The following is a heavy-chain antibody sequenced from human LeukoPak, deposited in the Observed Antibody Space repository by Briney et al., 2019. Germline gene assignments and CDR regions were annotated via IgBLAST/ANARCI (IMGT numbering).Heavy chain of an antibody. Sequence: SETLSLTCTVSGGSISSYYWSWIRQPAGKGLEWIGSIYYSWDTYYNPSLKSRVTISVDTSKNQFSLKLSSVTAADTAVYYCARVYGSGSYYNGYYYYYMDVWGKGTTVTISS. D-gene: IGHD3-10*01. J-gene: IGHJ6*03. CDR3: ARVYGSGSYYNGYYYYYMDV. CDR2: IYYSWDT. CDR1: GGSISSYY. V-gene: IGHV4-59*05.